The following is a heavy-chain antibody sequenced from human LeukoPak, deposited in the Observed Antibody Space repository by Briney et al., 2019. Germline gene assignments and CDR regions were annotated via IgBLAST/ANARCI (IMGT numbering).Heavy chain of an antibody. V-gene: IGHV4-39*07. J-gene: IGHJ4*02. CDR2: IYYSGST. CDR1: GASINSGSNY. Sequence: PSETLSLTCRVSGASINSGSNYWGWIRQPPGKTLEWIGSIYYSGSTYYNPSLKSRVTISVDTSKNQFSLKLSSVTAADTAVYYCATSYYYDSSGYYAGLWYWGQGTLVTVSS. D-gene: IGHD3-22*01. CDR3: ATSYYYDSSGYYAGLWY.